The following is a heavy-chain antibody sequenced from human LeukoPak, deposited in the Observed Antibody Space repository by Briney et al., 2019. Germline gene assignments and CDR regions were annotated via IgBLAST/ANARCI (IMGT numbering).Heavy chain of an antibody. V-gene: IGHV3-7*01. D-gene: IGHD3-3*01. Sequence: PGGSLRLACAASAFTFSNNWMSCVRRAPGNWLECVANIKQDGSETYYVDSVRGRFTISRDNAKKSLYLQMNSLRAEDTAVYYCARDFWGAYRVDYFDYWGQGTLVTVSS. CDR2: IKQDGSET. J-gene: IGHJ4*02. CDR3: ARDFWGAYRVDYFDY. CDR1: AFTFSNNW.